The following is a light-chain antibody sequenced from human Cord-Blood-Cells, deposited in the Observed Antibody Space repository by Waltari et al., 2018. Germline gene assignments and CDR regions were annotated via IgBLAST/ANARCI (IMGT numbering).Light chain of an antibody. V-gene: IGLV2-14*01. CDR1: SSDVAGSNY. Sequence: QSALTHPASVSGSPGRSITIPCTGTSSDVAGSNYVSWYQQHPGKAPNLMIYDVSNRPSGVSNRFSGSKSGNTASLTISGLQAEDEADYYCSSYTSSSIFYVFGTGTKVTVL. J-gene: IGLJ1*01. CDR3: SSYTSSSIFYV. CDR2: DVS.